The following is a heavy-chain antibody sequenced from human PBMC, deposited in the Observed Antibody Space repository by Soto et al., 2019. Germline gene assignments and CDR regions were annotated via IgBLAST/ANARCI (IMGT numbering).Heavy chain of an antibody. Sequence: QVQLAESGGGVVQPGRSLRLSCATSGFVSNDYDIHWVRQAPGKGLALLASISYDGTKKYYAESVKGRFTISRDNSKNTLSLQLNSLGAEDTAVYYCSRGIKGGLDAWGPGTLVTVSS. J-gene: IGHJ5*02. CDR1: GFVSNDYD. CDR2: ISYDGTKK. V-gene: IGHV3-30*03. D-gene: IGHD2-21*01. CDR3: SRGIKGGLDA.